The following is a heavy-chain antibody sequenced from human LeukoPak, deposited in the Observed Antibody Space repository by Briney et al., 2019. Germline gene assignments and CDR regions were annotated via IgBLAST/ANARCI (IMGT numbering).Heavy chain of an antibody. CDR2: ISSSGSTI. CDR1: GFTFSSYE. V-gene: IGHV3-48*03. J-gene: IGHJ6*02. CDR3: ARDQAPSTPGTYYYYGMDV. Sequence: GGSLRLSCAASGFTFSSYEMNWVRQAPGKGLEWVSYISSSGSTIYYADSVKGRFTISRDNAKNSLYLQMNSLRAEDTAVYYCARDQAPSTPGTYYYYGMDVWGQGTTVTVSS.